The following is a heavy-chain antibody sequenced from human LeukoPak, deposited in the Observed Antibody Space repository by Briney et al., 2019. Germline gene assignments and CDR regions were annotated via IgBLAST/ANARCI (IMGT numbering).Heavy chain of an antibody. V-gene: IGHV4-30-2*01. CDR3: ARHIDSSGYYYDY. Sequence: SQTLSLTCAVSGGSISSGGYSWSWIRQPPGKGLEWIGYIYHSGSTYYNPSLKSRVTISVDRSKNQFSLRLSSVTAADTAVYYCARHIDSSGYYYDYWGQGTLVTVSS. CDR2: IYHSGST. CDR1: GGSISSGGYS. J-gene: IGHJ4*02. D-gene: IGHD3-22*01.